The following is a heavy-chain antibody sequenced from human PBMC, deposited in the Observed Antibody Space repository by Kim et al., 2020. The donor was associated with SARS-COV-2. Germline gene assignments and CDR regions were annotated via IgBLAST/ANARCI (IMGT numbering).Heavy chain of an antibody. CDR1: GDSISTSSYY. Sequence: SETLSLTCTVSGDSISTSSYYWGWIRQPPGKGLEGIGNIYYSGTTYYNLSLQSLVTISIDTSKNQFSLKMRSVLAADTAEYYCASLAGVWRIISYWGQGNQVTVSS. CDR2: IYYSGTT. V-gene: IGHV4-39*01. CDR3: ASLAGVWRIISY. D-gene: IGHD3-10*01. J-gene: IGHJ4*02.